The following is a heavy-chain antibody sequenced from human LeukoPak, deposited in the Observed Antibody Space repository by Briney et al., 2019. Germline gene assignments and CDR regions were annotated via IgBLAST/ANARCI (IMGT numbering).Heavy chain of an antibody. J-gene: IGHJ3*02. CDR1: GGSISSYY. CDR3: ARVGAEPDDAFDI. D-gene: IGHD1-26*01. CDR2: IYYSGST. Sequence: PSETLSLTCTVSGGSISSYYWSWIRQPPGKGLEWIGYIYYSGSTNYNPSLKSRVTISVDTSKNQFSLKLSSVTAADTAVYYCARVGAEPDDAFDIWGQGTMVTVSS. V-gene: IGHV4-59*01.